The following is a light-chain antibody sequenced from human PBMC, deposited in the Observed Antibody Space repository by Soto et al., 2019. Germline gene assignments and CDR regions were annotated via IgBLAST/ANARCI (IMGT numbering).Light chain of an antibody. CDR3: QTWDIGIHVV. Sequence: QPVLTQSPSASASLGASVNLTCTLSSGHSSYAIAWHQQQPEKGPRYLMKLNIDGSHSRGDGIPDRFSGSSSGAERYLTISSLQSEDEADYYCQTWDIGIHVVFGGGTKVTVL. V-gene: IGLV4-69*01. CDR2: LNIDGSH. CDR1: SGHSSYA. J-gene: IGLJ2*01.